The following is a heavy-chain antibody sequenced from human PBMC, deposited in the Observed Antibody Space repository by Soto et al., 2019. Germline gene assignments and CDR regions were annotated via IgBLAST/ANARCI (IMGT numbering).Heavy chain of an antibody. CDR2: IYYSGST. CDR1: GGSISGYY. Sequence: SETLSLTCSVSGGSISGYYWSWIRQPPGKGLEWIGSIYYSGSTYYNPSLKSRVTISVDTSKNQFSLKLSSVTAADTAVYYCARLPTWLLYLYWGQGTLVTVSS. D-gene: IGHD2-2*02. CDR3: ARLPTWLLYLY. J-gene: IGHJ4*02. V-gene: IGHV4-59*08.